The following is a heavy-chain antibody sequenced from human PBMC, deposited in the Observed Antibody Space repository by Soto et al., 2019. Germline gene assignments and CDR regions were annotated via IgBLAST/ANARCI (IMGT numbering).Heavy chain of an antibody. J-gene: IGHJ3*02. V-gene: IGHV3-23*01. CDR2: ISGRGENT. CDR1: GFTFSVFA. D-gene: IGHD7-27*01. Sequence: EVQLLESGGGLVQPGGSLRLSCAASGFTFSVFAMSWVRQAPGKGLELVSTISGRGENTYYADSVKGRFTISRDNSKNQLNLQMNRLRGEDTAVYYCAKDRGTGDYGVNAVDIWGQGTMVTVAS. CDR3: AKDRGTGDYGVNAVDI.